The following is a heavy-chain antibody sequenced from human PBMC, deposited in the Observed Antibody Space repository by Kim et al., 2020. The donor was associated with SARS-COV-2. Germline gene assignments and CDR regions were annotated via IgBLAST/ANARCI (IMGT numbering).Heavy chain of an antibody. CDR1: GFTFSSYA. J-gene: IGHJ4*01. CDR3: ALHCSSTSCYDEDDY. D-gene: IGHD2-2*01. Sequence: GGSLRLSCAASGFTFSSYAMHWVRQAPGKGLEWVAVIWYDGSNKYYADSVKGRFTISRDNSKNTLYLQMNSLRAEDTAVYYCALHCSSTSCYDEDDYWG. V-gene: IGHV3-33*01. CDR2: IWYDGSNK.